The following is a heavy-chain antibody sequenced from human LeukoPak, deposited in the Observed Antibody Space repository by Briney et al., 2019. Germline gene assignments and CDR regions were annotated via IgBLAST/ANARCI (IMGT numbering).Heavy chain of an antibody. CDR3: ASTYSGSRTHFDY. CDR2: IYYSGST. V-gene: IGHV4-59*01. CDR1: EVSISMYY. Sequence: PAETLSLSCTVSEVSISMYYLNWIRQPPGKGLEWIGYIYYSGSTNYNPSPKSQVTISVDTSKNQFSLKLSSVTAADTAVYYCASTYSGSRTHFDYWGQGTMVTVSS. J-gene: IGHJ4*02. D-gene: IGHD1-26*01.